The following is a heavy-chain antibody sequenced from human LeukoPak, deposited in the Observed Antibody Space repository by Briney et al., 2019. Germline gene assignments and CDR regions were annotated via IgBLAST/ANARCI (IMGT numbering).Heavy chain of an antibody. J-gene: IGHJ4*02. D-gene: IGHD5-24*01. CDR2: IIPVADIT. CDR1: GGTFNNIA. CDR3: ARVRDGYSYFVY. Sequence: SVTVSFKVSGGTFNNIAVHWLRQAPGQGVEWMGRIIPVADITNYPQNFQGRVTFTADKSTTTVHMELSSLKSEDTAVYYCARVRDGYSYFVYWGQGTLVTVFS. V-gene: IGHV1-69*04.